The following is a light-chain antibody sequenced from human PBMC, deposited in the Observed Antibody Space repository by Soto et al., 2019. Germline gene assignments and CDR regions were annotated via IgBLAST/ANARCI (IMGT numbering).Light chain of an antibody. V-gene: IGLV1-51*01. Sequence: QSALTQPPSVSGAPGQTITISCSGSSSNIGGNSVSWYQQLPGTAPKLLIYDDNKRPSGIPDRFSGSKSGTSATLGITGFQTGDEADYYCGSWDSSLSAYVFGTGTKATVL. CDR1: SSNIGGNS. CDR3: GSWDSSLSAYV. J-gene: IGLJ1*01. CDR2: DDN.